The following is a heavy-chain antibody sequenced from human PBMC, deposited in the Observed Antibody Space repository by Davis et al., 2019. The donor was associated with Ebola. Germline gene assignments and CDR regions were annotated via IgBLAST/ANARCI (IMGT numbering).Heavy chain of an antibody. J-gene: IGHJ3*02. CDR1: GYTFTGYY. CDR2: INTHSGGT. V-gene: IGHV1-2*02. CDR3: ARGRSGPNDAFDI. Sequence: SVKVSCKASGYTFTGYYIHWVRQAPGQGLEWMGWINTHSGGTNYAQKFQGRVTMTRDTSISTAYMELSGLRSDDTAVYYCARGRSGPNDAFDIWGQGTMVIVSS. D-gene: IGHD3-10*01.